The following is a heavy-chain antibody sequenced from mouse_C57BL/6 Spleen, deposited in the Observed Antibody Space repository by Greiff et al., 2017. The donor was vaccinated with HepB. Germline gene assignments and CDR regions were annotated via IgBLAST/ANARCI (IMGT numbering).Heavy chain of an antibody. D-gene: IGHD1-1*01. Sequence: EVQGVESGGGLVKPGGSLKLSCAASGFTFSSYTMSWVRQTPEKRLEWVATISGGGGNTYYPDSVKGRFTISRDNAKNTLYLQMSSLRSEDTALYYCARQYYYGSSLAWFADWGQGTLVTVSA. CDR3: ARQYYYGSSLAWFAD. CDR2: ISGGGGNT. CDR1: GFTFSSYT. V-gene: IGHV5-9*01. J-gene: IGHJ3*01.